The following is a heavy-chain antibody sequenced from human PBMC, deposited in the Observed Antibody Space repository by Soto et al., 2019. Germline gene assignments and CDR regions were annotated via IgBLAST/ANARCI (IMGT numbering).Heavy chain of an antibody. CDR1: GGSISSGGYY. CDR3: ARVSFKLLAPREKVVITPQGAFDI. Sequence: SETLSLTCTVSGGSISSGGYYWSWIRQHPGKGLEWIGYIYYSGSTYYNLSLKSRVTISVDTSKNQFSLKLSSVTAADTAVYYCARVSFKLLAPREKVVITPQGAFDIWGQGTMVTVSS. CDR2: IYYSGST. V-gene: IGHV4-31*03. J-gene: IGHJ3*02. D-gene: IGHD3-22*01.